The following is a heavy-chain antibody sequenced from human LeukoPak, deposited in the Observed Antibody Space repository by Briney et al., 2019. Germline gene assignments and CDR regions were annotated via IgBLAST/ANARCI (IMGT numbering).Heavy chain of an antibody. CDR2: ISAYNGNT. Sequence: GASVKVSCKASGYTFTRYGISWVRQAPGQGLEWMGWISAYNGNTNYAQKLQGRVTMTTDTSTSTAYMELRSLRSDDTAVYYCARTEIYYYGSGSSDYWGQGTLVTVSS. CDR1: GYTFTRYG. J-gene: IGHJ4*02. V-gene: IGHV1-18*01. CDR3: ARTEIYYYGSGSSDY. D-gene: IGHD3-10*01.